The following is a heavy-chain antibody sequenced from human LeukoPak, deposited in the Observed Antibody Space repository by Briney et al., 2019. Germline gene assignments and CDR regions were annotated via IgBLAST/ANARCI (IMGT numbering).Heavy chain of an antibody. CDR1: GFTFSSYS. D-gene: IGHD2-21*02. CDR3: ARDPYCGGDCYSYWYFDL. Sequence: GGSLRLSCAASGFTFSSYSMNWVRQAPGKGLEWVSSISSSSSYIYYADSVKGRFTISRDNAKNSPYLQMNSLRAEDTAVYYCARDPYCGGDCYSYWYFDLWGRGTLVTVSS. J-gene: IGHJ2*01. V-gene: IGHV3-21*01. CDR2: ISSSSSYI.